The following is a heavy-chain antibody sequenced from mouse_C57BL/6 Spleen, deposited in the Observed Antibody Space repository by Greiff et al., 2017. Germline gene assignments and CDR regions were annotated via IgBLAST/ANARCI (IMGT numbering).Heavy chain of an antibody. J-gene: IGHJ2*01. V-gene: IGHV5-6*01. CDR2: ISSGGSYT. Sequence: EVKLMESGGDLVKPGGSLKLPCAAPGFTFSSYGMSWVRQTPAKRLEWVATISSGGSYTYYPDSVKGRFTISRDNAKNTLYLQMSSLKSEDTAMYYCARQRALYYFDYWGQGTTLTVSS. D-gene: IGHD3-1*01. CDR1: GFTFSSYG. CDR3: ARQRALYYFDY.